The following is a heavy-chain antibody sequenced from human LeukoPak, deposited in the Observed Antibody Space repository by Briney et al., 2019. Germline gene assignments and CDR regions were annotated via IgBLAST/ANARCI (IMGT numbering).Heavy chain of an antibody. D-gene: IGHD5-24*01. CDR1: GFTFSIST. CDR2: IGGNGRFT. J-gene: IGHJ4*02. Sequence: GGSLRLSCAASGFTFSISTMHWVRQAPGKGLEFVSAIGGNGRFTYYANSVKGRFTISRDNSKNTLYLQMGSLRAEDMAVYYCARVGRWLDNWGQGTLVTVSS. V-gene: IGHV3-64*01. CDR3: ARVGRWLDN.